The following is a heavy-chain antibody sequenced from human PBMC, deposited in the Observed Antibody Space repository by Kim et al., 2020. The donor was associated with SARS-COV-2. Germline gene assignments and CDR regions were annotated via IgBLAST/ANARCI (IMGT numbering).Heavy chain of an antibody. D-gene: IGHD3-22*01. V-gene: IGHV3-33*06. CDR3: AKDPYSSGRIGAFDI. J-gene: IGHJ3*02. Sequence: DSVKGRFTISRDNSKNTLYLQMNSLRAEDTAVYYCAKDPYSSGRIGAFDIWGQGTMVTVSS.